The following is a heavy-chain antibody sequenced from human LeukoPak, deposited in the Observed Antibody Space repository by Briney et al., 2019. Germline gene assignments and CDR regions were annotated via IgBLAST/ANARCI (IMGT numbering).Heavy chain of an antibody. V-gene: IGHV4-4*07. D-gene: IGHD5-24*01. Sequence: SETLSLTCTVSGDSINRFYWSWIRQSAGKGLEWIGRIYTSGNTNYNPSLKSRVTMSVDTSKNQFSLKLSSVTAADTAVYYCARERWLQGPFDYWGQGTLVTVSS. CDR2: IYTSGNT. CDR1: GDSINRFY. CDR3: ARERWLQGPFDY. J-gene: IGHJ4*02.